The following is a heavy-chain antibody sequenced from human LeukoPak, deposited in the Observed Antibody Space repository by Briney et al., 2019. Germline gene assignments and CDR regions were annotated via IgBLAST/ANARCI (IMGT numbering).Heavy chain of an antibody. CDR2: IWYDGSNK. CDR3: ARDRAAADLDY. V-gene: IGHV3-33*01. J-gene: IGHJ4*02. CDR1: GFTFSNYG. D-gene: IGHD6-13*01. Sequence: PGGSLRLSCAASGFTFSNYGMHWVRQAPGKGLEWVAVIWYDGSNKFYADSVKGRFIISRGNSKNTLYLQMNSLRAEDTAVYYCARDRAAADLDYWGQGTLVTVSS.